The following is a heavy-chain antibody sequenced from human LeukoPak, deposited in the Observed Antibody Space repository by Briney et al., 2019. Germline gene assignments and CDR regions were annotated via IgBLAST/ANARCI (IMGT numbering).Heavy chain of an antibody. CDR2: IYYSGST. J-gene: IGHJ3*02. Sequence: SETLSLTCTVSGGSISSSSYYWGWIRQPPGKGLEWIGSIYYSGSTYYNPSLKSRVTISVDTSKNQFSLKLSSVTAADTAVYYCARDREWIQLWPDAFDIWGQGIMVTVSS. V-gene: IGHV4-39*07. D-gene: IGHD5-18*01. CDR3: ARDREWIQLWPDAFDI. CDR1: GGSISSSSYY.